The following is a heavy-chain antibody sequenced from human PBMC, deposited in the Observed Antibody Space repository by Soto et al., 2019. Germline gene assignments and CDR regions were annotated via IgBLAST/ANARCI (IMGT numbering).Heavy chain of an antibody. J-gene: IGHJ5*01. Sequence: LSLTCTVSGGSVSSGSYYWSWIRQPPGKGLEWIGYIYYSGITNYNPSLKSRVTILVDTSKNQFSLKLSSVTAADTAVYYCARDLTISSTDGPLDPWGQGTLVTVSS. D-gene: IGHD1-1*01. CDR3: ARDLTISSTDGPLDP. V-gene: IGHV4-61*01. CDR1: GGSVSSGSYY. CDR2: IYYSGIT.